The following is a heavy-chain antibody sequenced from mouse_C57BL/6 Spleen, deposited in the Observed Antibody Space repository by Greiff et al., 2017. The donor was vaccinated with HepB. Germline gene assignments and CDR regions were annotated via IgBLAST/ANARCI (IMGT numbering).Heavy chain of an antibody. Sequence: VQLQQSGPELVKPGASVKISCKASGYAFSSSWMNWVKQRPGKGLEWIGRIYPGDGDTNYNGKFKGKATLTADKSSSTAYMQLSSLTSEDSAVYCCARARAGTREMGMDYWGQGTSVTVSS. J-gene: IGHJ4*01. D-gene: IGHD3-3*01. CDR3: ARARAGTREMGMDY. CDR2: IYPGDGDT. CDR1: GYAFSSSW. V-gene: IGHV1-82*01.